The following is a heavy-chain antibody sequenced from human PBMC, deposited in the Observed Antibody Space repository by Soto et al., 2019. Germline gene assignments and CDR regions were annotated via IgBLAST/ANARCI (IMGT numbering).Heavy chain of an antibody. CDR1: GFTFSDHH. V-gene: IGHV3-72*01. J-gene: IGHJ4*02. Sequence: EVQLVESGGGLVQPGESLRLSCAASGFTFSDHHLDWVRQAPGKGLEWVGGTRNNGNSYNTQYAASVKGRFTISRDDSKNSLFLQMNSLKTEDTAVYYCARDQLGSYDYWGQGTLVTVSS. D-gene: IGHD1-26*01. CDR2: TRNNGNSYNT. CDR3: ARDQLGSYDY.